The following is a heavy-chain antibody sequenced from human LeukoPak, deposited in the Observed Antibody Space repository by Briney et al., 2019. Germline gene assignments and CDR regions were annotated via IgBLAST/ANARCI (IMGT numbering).Heavy chain of an antibody. CDR1: GGSISSYH. V-gene: IGHV4-59*08. J-gene: IGHJ5*02. CDR3: ARHLGLKGFDP. CDR2: IYYSGST. Sequence: SETLSLTRTVSGGSISSYHWSWIRQPPGKGLEWIGYIYYSGSTNYNPSLKSRVTISIDTSKNQFSLKLSSVTAADMAVYYCARHLGLKGFDPWGQGTLVTVSS. D-gene: IGHD3/OR15-3a*01.